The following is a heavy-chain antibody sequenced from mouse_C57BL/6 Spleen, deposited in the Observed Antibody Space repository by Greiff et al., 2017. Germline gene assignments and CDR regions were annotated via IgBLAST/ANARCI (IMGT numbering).Heavy chain of an antibody. CDR1: GYAFSSSW. V-gene: IGHV1-82*01. CDR3: ARGVITTVVGYFDV. Sequence: VQLQQSGPELVKPGASVKISCKASGYAFSSSWMNWVKQRPGKGLEWIGRIYPGDGDTNYNGKFKGKATLTADKSSSTAYMQLSSLTSEDSAVYFCARGVITTVVGYFDVWGTGTTVTVSS. J-gene: IGHJ1*03. CDR2: IYPGDGDT. D-gene: IGHD1-1*01.